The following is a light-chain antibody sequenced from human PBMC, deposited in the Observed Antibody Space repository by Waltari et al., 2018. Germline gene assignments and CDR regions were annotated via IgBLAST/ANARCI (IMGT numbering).Light chain of an antibody. V-gene: IGKV2-28*01. CDR3: MQILQPART. Sequence: DILMTQSPLSLPVTPGEPASISCRSSQSLLHSNGYNYLDWYLQKPGQSPPVLIYLAANRASGVPDRFSGSGSGTDVTLNSSRVEAEDVGVYYCMQILQPARTFGQGTRLEIK. CDR1: QSLLHSNGYNY. CDR2: LAA. J-gene: IGKJ2*01.